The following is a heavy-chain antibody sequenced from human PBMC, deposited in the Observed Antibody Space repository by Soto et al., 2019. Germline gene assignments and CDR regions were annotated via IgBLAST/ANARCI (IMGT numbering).Heavy chain of an antibody. CDR2: IIPIPGTT. V-gene: IGHV1-69*01. CDR3: AGRSGSQDRPGPTIFHYYYGMAV. D-gene: IGHD1-26*01. J-gene: IGHJ6*02. CDR1: GGTLNTNA. Sequence: QVQLVQSGAEVKKPGSSVKVSCKASGGTLNTNAISWVRQAPGQGLEWMGGIIPIPGTTNYAQKFEGRVRITADESTSTVFMELSSLRSDDTAVYYSAGRSGSQDRPGPTIFHYYYGMAVWGQGTTVTVSS.